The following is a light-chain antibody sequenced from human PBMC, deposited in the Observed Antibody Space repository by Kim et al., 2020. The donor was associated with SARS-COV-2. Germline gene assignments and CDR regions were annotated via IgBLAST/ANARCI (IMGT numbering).Light chain of an antibody. CDR2: QDT. V-gene: IGLV3-1*01. J-gene: IGLJ2*01. CDR1: KLGDKF. CDR3: QTWDSSNVV. Sequence: VSPGQTASITCSGDKLGDKFACWYQQKPGQSPVLVIYQDTKRPSGIPERFSGSNAGNTATLTISGTQAMDEADYYCQTWDSSNVVFGGGTQLTVL.